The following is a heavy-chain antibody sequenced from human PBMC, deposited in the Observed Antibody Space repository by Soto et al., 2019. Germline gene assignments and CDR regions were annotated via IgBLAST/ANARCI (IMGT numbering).Heavy chain of an antibody. V-gene: IGHV3-30-3*01. CDR3: ARDSGIVLIPVTSMDV. D-gene: IGHD2-2*01. CDR1: GFTFSSYA. J-gene: IGHJ6*02. CDR2: ISYDGVNE. Sequence: PGGSLRLSCAASGFTFSSYAMHWVRQAPGKGLEWVALISYDGVNEYYADSVKGRFMISRDDSQNTLYLQMIGLRPEDTAVYYCARDSGIVLIPVTSMDVWGQGTTVTVSS.